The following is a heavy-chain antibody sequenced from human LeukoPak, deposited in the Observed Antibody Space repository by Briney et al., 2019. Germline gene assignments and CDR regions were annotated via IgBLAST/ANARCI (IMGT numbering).Heavy chain of an antibody. D-gene: IGHD3-3*01. V-gene: IGHV4-59*12. CDR3: ARDKRITIFGVGIGPEAQKRYYYMDV. J-gene: IGHJ6*03. CDR2: IYYSGST. Sequence: SETLSLTCTVSGASISSYYWSWIRQPPGKGLEWIGYIYYSGSTNYNPSLKSRVTISVGTSKNQLSLKLSSVTAADTAVYYCARDKRITIFGVGIGPEAQKRYYYMDVWGKGTTVTVSS. CDR1: GASISSYY.